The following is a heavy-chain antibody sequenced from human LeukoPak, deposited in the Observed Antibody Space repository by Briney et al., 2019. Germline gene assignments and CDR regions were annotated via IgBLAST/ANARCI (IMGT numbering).Heavy chain of an antibody. Sequence: GGSLRLSCAASGFTVSGHFMSWVRQAPGKGLEWVSLIYSGGSTYYADSVKGRFTISRDNSKNTLYLQLSSLRAEDTAVYYCASPRSVTGPFDYWGQGTLVTVSS. D-gene: IGHD3-3*01. J-gene: IGHJ4*02. CDR1: GFTVSGHF. CDR2: IYSGGST. CDR3: ASPRSVTGPFDY. V-gene: IGHV3-53*01.